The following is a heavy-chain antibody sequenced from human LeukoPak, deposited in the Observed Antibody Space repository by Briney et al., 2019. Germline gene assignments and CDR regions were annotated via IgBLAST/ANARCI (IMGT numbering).Heavy chain of an antibody. CDR1: GFTFSSYA. Sequence: PGGSLRLSCAASGFTFSSYAMSWVRQAPGKGLEWVSAISGGGGSTYYADSVKGRFTISRDNSKNTLYLQMNSLRAEDTAVYYCAKADRRFGEYRYYFDYWGQGTLVTVSS. J-gene: IGHJ4*02. D-gene: IGHD3-10*01. V-gene: IGHV3-23*01. CDR2: ISGGGGST. CDR3: AKADRRFGEYRYYFDY.